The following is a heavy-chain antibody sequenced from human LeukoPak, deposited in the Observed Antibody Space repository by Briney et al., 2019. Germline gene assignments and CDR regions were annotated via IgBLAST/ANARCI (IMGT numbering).Heavy chain of an antibody. CDR3: ATESRWGYQLLLGG. V-gene: IGHV1-24*01. CDR2: FDPEDGET. CDR1: GYTLIELS. Sequence: ASVKVSCKVSGYTLIELSMHWVRQAPGKGLEWMGGFDPEDGETIYAQKFQGRVTMTEDTSTDTAYMELSSLRSEDTAVYYCATESRWGYQLLLGGWGQGTMVTVSS. D-gene: IGHD2-2*01. J-gene: IGHJ3*01.